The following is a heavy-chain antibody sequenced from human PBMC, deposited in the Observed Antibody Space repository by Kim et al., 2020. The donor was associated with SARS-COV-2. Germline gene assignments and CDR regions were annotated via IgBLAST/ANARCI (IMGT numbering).Heavy chain of an antibody. CDR1: GGSFSGYY. CDR2: INHSGST. Sequence: SETLSLTCAVYGGSFSGYYWSWIRQPPGKGLEWIGEINHSGSTNYNPSLKSRVTISVDTSKNQFSLKLSSVTAADTAVYYCARRRTRMYYYDSSGYSGVADVWGQGTTVTVSS. D-gene: IGHD3-22*01. V-gene: IGHV4-34*01. J-gene: IGHJ6*02. CDR3: ARRRTRMYYYDSSGYSGVADV.